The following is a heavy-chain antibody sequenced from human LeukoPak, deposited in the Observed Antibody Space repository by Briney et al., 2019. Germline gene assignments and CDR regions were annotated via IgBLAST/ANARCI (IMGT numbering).Heavy chain of an antibody. Sequence: PSETLSLTCTVSGGSISSYYWSWIRQPPGKGLEWLGYIYNSRDTNYNPSLKSRVTISVDTSKNQFSLKLSSVTAADTAVYYCARSHSVWTSFDYWGQGTLVTVSS. J-gene: IGHJ4*02. D-gene: IGHD3/OR15-3a*01. V-gene: IGHV4-59*01. CDR2: IYNSRDT. CDR3: ARSHSVWTSFDY. CDR1: GGSISSYY.